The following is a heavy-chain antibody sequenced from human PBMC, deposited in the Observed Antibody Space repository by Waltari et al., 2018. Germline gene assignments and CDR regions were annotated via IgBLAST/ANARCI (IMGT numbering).Heavy chain of an antibody. CDR3: ARGSGSYSDY. CDR1: GGSISSNY. V-gene: IGHV4-59*01. Sequence: QVQLQESGPGLVKPSETLSLTCTVSGGSISSNYWSWIRQPPGKRLEWIGYISYSGSTNDNPSLQSRVTISGDTSKNQFSRKVTSVTAADTAVYYCARGSGSYSDYWGQGTLVTVSS. J-gene: IGHJ4*02. D-gene: IGHD1-26*01. CDR2: ISYSGST.